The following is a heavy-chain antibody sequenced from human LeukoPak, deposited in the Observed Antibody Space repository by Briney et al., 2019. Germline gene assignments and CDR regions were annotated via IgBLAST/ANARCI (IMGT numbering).Heavy chain of an antibody. D-gene: IGHD4-17*01. CDR3: AKDYGDYGMDV. Sequence: GGSLRLSCAASGFTFSSYAMNWVRQAPGKGLEWVSVISGSGGSTYYADSVKGRFTISRDNSKNTLYLQMNSLRAEDTALYYCAKDYGDYGMDVWGQGTTVTVSS. J-gene: IGHJ6*02. V-gene: IGHV3-23*01. CDR1: GFTFSSYA. CDR2: ISGSGGST.